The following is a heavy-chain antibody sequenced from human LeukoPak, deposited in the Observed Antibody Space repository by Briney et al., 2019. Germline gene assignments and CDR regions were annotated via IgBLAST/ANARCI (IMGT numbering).Heavy chain of an antibody. CDR1: GFDFSTYA. J-gene: IGHJ5*02. CDR3: SRDRLGGLDL. D-gene: IGHD5-12*01. CDR2: ISTMSNYI. V-gene: IGHV3-21*01. Sequence: GGSLSLSCAASGFDFSTYAINWVRQAPGKGLEWVSSISTMSNYIFYGDSVKGRFTISRDNAKNSVYLQMNSLRPEDTAVYYCSRDRLGGLDLWGQGTLVTVSS.